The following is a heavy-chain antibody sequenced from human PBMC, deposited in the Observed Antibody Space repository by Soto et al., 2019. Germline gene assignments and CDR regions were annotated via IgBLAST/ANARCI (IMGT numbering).Heavy chain of an antibody. CDR3: ARVQTTVTTVDYYYGMDV. D-gene: IGHD4-17*01. V-gene: IGHV1-69*01. J-gene: IGHJ6*02. CDR2: IIPIFGTA. Sequence: QVQLVQSGAEVKKPGSSVKVSCKASGGTFSSYAISWVRQAPGQGLEWMGGIIPIFGTANYAQKFQGRVTITADESTSKDYMELRSLRSEDTAVYYCARVQTTVTTVDYYYGMDVWGQGTTVTVSS. CDR1: GGTFSSYA.